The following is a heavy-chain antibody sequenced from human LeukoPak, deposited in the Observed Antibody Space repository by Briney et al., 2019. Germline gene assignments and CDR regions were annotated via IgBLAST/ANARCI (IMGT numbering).Heavy chain of an antibody. Sequence: SVKVSCKASGGTFSSYAISWVRQAPGQGLEWMGGIIPIFGTANYAQKFQGRVTITADESTSTAYMELSSLRSEDTAVYYCARSGYCSSTSCYRLSERVYMDVWGKGTTVTVSS. CDR1: GGTFSSYA. CDR2: IIPIFGTA. CDR3: ARSGYCSSTSCYRLSERVYMDV. J-gene: IGHJ6*03. D-gene: IGHD2-2*01. V-gene: IGHV1-69*13.